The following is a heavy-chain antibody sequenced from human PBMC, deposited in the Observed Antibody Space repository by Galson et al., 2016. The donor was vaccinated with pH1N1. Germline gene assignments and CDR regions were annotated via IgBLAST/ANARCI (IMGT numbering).Heavy chain of an antibody. Sequence: QSGAEVKKPGESLKISCKAPGYRFTSYWIAWVRQVPGKGLEWVGVVNPGGSTIRYGPPFQGQVTIASDKSINTAYLQWISLKASDTATYYCARKYDFGDYRGNAFDIWGQGTMVIVSS. V-gene: IGHV5-51*03. D-gene: IGHD4-17*01. CDR2: VNPGGSTI. CDR3: ARKYDFGDYRGNAFDI. J-gene: IGHJ3*02. CDR1: GYRFTSYW.